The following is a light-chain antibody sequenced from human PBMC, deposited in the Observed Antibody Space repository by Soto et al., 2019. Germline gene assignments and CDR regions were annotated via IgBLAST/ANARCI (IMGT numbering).Light chain of an antibody. CDR1: QGINNY. CDR3: QQLRAYPHT. J-gene: IGKJ2*01. CDR2: AAS. Sequence: DIQMTQSPSSLSASVGDRVTITCRASQGINNYLAWYQQKPGKVPKLLIYAASSLQSGVPPRFGGSGSGTEFTLTITSLQPEDVATYFCQQLRAYPHTFGQGTKLDIK. V-gene: IGKV1-27*01.